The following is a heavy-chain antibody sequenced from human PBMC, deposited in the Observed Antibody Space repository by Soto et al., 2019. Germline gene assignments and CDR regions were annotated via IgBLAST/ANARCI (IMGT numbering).Heavy chain of an antibody. V-gene: IGHV1-69*01. J-gene: IGHJ6*02. CDR1: GGTFSNNA. Sequence: QVQLEQSGAEVKKPGSSVKVSCKASGGTFSNNAISWVRQAPGQGLEWMGGIIPAFDRANYAQKFQGRVTITADESTNTGYMDLGSLRSEDTAVYYCARDTREITRVRGVIPYYVYHMDVWGQGTTVTVSS. CDR2: IIPAFDRA. CDR3: ARDTREITRVRGVIPYYVYHMDV. D-gene: IGHD3-10*01.